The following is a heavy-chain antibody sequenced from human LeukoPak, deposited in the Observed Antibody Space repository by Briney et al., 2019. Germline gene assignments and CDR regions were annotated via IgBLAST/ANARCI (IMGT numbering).Heavy chain of an antibody. CDR1: GYTFTSYD. V-gene: IGHV1-8*01. CDR3: ARGGGLLRFEPFDY. Sequence: ASVKASCKASGYTFTSYDINWVRRATGQGLEWMGWMNPNSGNTGYAQKSQGRVTMTRNTSISTAYMELSSLRSEDTAVYYCARGGGLLRFEPFDYWGQGTLVTVSS. CDR2: MNPNSGNT. D-gene: IGHD3-3*01. J-gene: IGHJ4*02.